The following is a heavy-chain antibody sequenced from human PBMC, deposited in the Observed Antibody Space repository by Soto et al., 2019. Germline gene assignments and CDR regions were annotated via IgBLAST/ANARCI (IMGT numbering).Heavy chain of an antibody. V-gene: IGHV4-61*01. Sequence: PSETLSLTCTVSGGSVSSGSYYWIWIRQPPGKGLEWIGYIYYSGSTNYNPSLKSRVTISVDTSKNQFSLKLSSVTAADTAVYYCARAHDYVWGSYRDYWGQGTLVTVSS. CDR2: IYYSGST. CDR3: ARAHDYVWGSYRDY. J-gene: IGHJ4*02. D-gene: IGHD3-16*02. CDR1: GGSVSSGSYY.